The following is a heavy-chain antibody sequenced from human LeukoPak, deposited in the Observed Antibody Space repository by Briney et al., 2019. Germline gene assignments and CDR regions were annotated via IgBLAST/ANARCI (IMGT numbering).Heavy chain of an antibody. CDR1: GFTFSSYA. Sequence: PGGSLRLSCAASGFTFSSYAMSWVRQAPGKGLEWVSAISGSGGSTYFADSVKGRFTISRDNAKNSLYLQMNSLRAEDTAVYYCARDRIRGFGELYDYWGQGTLVTVSS. D-gene: IGHD3-10*01. J-gene: IGHJ4*02. CDR3: ARDRIRGFGELYDY. V-gene: IGHV3-23*01. CDR2: ISGSGGST.